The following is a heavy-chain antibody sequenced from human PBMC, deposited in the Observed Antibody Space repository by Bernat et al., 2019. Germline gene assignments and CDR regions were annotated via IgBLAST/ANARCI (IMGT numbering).Heavy chain of an antibody. CDR3: AGAHRPVVILGGYYFDY. V-gene: IGHV4-39*01. Sequence: QLQLQESGPGLVKPSETLSLTCTVSGGSISSSNYYWGWIRQPPGKGLEWIGNIYYSGSTYYNPSLKSRVTISVDTSKNQFSLKLSSVTAADTAVYYCAGAHRPVVILGGYYFDYWGQGTLVTVSS. D-gene: IGHD3-16*01. CDR1: GGSISSSNYY. J-gene: IGHJ4*02. CDR2: IYYSGST.